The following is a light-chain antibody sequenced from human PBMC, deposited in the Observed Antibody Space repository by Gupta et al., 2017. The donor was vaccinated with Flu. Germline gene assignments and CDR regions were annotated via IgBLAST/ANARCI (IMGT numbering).Light chain of an antibody. Sequence: DVVMSQSPLYLPVTLGQPASISCRSSQSLVYSDGNIYLHWFQQSPGQSPRPLIYPVSHRESGVPDRFSGSGSGTDFTLKISRVEAEDVGVYYCMQGSRWPWAFGQGTKVEIK. CDR1: QSLVYSDGNIY. J-gene: IGKJ1*01. V-gene: IGKV2-30*01. CDR3: MQGSRWPWA. CDR2: PVS.